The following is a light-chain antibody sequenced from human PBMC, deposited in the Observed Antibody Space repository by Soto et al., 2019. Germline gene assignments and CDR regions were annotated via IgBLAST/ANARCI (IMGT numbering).Light chain of an antibody. Sequence: DIQMTQSPSTLSGSVGDRVTITCRASQSVSGWLAWYQQKPGEAPKLLIYNASSLQSGVPSRFSGSGSGTEFTLTISSLQPDDFATYYCLQYNTYSTFGQGTKVDI. J-gene: IGKJ1*01. CDR2: NAS. CDR1: QSVSGW. CDR3: LQYNTYST. V-gene: IGKV1-5*01.